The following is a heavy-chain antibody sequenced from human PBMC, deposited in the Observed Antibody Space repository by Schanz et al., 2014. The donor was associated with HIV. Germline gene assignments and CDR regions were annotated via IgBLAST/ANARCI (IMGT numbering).Heavy chain of an antibody. V-gene: IGHV3-7*01. CDR3: ARELVLGPKSYFDN. CDR1: GFMFSSYG. J-gene: IGHJ4*02. D-gene: IGHD6-13*01. Sequence: EVQLLESGGGLVQPGGSLRVSCAASGFMFSSYGMSWIRQAPGKGLEWVANLRQDGREVNYVDSAKGRFTISRDNTKQSLYLQMRGLRGEDTAVYYCARELVLGPKSYFDNWGQGSLVTVSS. CDR2: LRQDGREV.